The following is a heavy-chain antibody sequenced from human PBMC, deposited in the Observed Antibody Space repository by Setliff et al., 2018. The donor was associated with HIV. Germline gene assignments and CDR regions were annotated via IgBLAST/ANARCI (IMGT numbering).Heavy chain of an antibody. V-gene: IGHV4-34*01. CDR3: ARGDYYYYYMDV. Sequence: PSETLSLTCAVYGGSFNGYSWTWIRQPPGKGLEWIGGINHSGSTNYNPSLKSRVTISVDTSKKQFSLKLNSVTAADTAVYYCARGDYYYYYMDVWGKGATVTVSS. CDR2: INHSGST. CDR1: GGSFNGYS. J-gene: IGHJ6*03.